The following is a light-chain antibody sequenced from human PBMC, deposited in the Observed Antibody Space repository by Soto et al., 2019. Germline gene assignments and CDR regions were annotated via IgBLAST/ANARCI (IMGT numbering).Light chain of an antibody. V-gene: IGKV3-20*01. CDR3: QEHGSSRT. J-gene: IGKJ1*01. Sequence: EIVLTQSPGTLSLSPGERSTLSFSASHSVSSSYLARYQQKPGQAPRLLIYGASSRATGIPDRFSGSGSGTDFTLAITRLEPEDFAVYYCQEHGSSRTFGQGTKVDI. CDR2: GAS. CDR1: HSVSSSY.